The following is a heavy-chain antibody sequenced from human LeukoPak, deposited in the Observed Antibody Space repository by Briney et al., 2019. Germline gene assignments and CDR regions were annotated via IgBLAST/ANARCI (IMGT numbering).Heavy chain of an antibody. D-gene: IGHD2-2*01. Sequence: SQTLSLTCAISGDSVSSNSAAWNWIRQSPSRGLEWLGRTYYRSKWYNDYAVSVKSRITINPDTSKNQFSLQLNSVTPEDTAVYYCAREVGIVVVPAAAAFDIWGQGTMVTVSS. CDR2: TYYRSKWYN. CDR1: GDSVSSNSAA. V-gene: IGHV6-1*01. CDR3: AREVGIVVVPAAAAFDI. J-gene: IGHJ3*02.